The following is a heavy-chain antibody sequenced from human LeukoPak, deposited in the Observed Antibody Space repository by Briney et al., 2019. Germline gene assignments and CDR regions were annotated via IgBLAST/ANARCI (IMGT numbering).Heavy chain of an antibody. CDR2: ISPTGSDR. Sequence: GGSLRLSCTASGLTFSTSGVNWVRQAPGKGLEWVASISPTGSDRYHADSIKGRFTISSDNANNSLYLQMNSRRAEDTAVYYCARQDPLGDCSSSSCPTWRSWGQGTLVTVSS. D-gene: IGHD2-2*01. J-gene: IGHJ5*02. CDR3: ARQDPLGDCSSSSCPTWRS. V-gene: IGHV3-21*06. CDR1: GLTFSTSG.